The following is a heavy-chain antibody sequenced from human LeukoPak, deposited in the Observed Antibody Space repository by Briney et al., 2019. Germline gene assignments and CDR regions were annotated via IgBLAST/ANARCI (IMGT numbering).Heavy chain of an antibody. J-gene: IGHJ5*02. D-gene: IGHD6-13*01. CDR2: TYYRSKWYN. CDR1: GDSVSSNSAA. Sequence: SQTLSLTCAISGDSVSSNSAAWNWIRQSPSRGLEWLGRTYYRSKWYNDYAVSVKSRITINPDTSKNQFSLQLNSVTPEDTAVYYCAREHHSSSWYVYNWFDPWGQGTLVTVSS. V-gene: IGHV6-1*01. CDR3: AREHHSSSWYVYNWFDP.